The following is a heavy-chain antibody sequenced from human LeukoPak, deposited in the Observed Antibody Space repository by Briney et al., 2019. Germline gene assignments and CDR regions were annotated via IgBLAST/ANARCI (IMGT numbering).Heavy chain of an antibody. D-gene: IGHD3-22*01. CDR2: IYYSGST. CDR1: GGSVSSYY. CDR3: ASAGYYDSSGYYW. Sequence: SETLSLTCIVSGGSVSSYYWSWIRQPPGKGLEWIGYIYYSGSTNYNPSLKSRVTISVDTSKNQFSLKLSSVTAADTAVYYCASAGYYDSSGYYWWGQGTLVTVSS. J-gene: IGHJ4*02. V-gene: IGHV4-59*02.